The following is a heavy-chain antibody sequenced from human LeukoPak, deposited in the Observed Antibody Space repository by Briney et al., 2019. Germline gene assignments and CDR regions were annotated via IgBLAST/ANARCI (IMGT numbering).Heavy chain of an antibody. CDR3: ANIAAADPYYYYCYMDV. V-gene: IGHV3-30*18. J-gene: IGHJ6*03. CDR2: ISYDGSNK. Sequence: PGGSLRLSCAASGFTFSSYGMHWVRQAPGKGLEGVAVISYDGSNKYYADSVKGRFTISRDNSQNTLYLQMTSLRAEDTAVYYCANIAAADPYYYYCYMDVWGKGTTVTVSS. D-gene: IGHD6-13*01. CDR1: GFTFSSYG.